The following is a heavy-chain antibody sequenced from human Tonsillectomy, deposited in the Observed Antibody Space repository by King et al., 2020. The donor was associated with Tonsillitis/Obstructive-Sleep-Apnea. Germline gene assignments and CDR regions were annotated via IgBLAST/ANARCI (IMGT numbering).Heavy chain of an antibody. J-gene: IGHJ4*02. CDR2: IYYSGST. D-gene: IGHD2-15*01. V-gene: IGHV4-31*03. CDR1: GGSISSGGYY. Sequence: QLQESGPGLVKPSQTLSLTCTVSGGSISSGGYYWSWIRQHPGKGLEWIGYIYYSGSTYYNPSLKSRVTISVDPSKNQFSLKLSSVTAADTAVYYCARDRCSGGSCYPDYWGQGTLVTVSS. CDR3: ARDRCSGGSCYPDY.